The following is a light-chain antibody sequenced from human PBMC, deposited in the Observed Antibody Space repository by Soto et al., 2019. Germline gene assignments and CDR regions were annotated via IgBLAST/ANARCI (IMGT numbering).Light chain of an antibody. Sequence: EIVLTQSPGTLSLSPGERATLSCRASQSVSSSSLAWYQQKPGQAPRLLIYNTSSRPTGVPDRISGSGSETDFTLIISRLAPEDFALYYCQQYGSSRPTFGQGTKVEIK. J-gene: IGKJ1*01. V-gene: IGKV3-20*01. CDR1: QSVSSSS. CDR3: QQYGSSRPT. CDR2: NTS.